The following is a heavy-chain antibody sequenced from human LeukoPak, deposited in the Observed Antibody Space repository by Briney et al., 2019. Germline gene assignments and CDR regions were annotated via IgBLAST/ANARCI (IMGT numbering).Heavy chain of an antibody. V-gene: IGHV1-46*01. Sequence: ASVKVPCKASGYTFTNYYMHWVRQAPGQGLEWMGIINPSGGSTSYAQKFQGRVTMTRDTSTSTVYMELSSLRSEDTAVYYCARDKRVWFGELLSTYFDYWGQGTLVTVSS. D-gene: IGHD3-10*01. J-gene: IGHJ4*02. CDR2: INPSGGST. CDR3: ARDKRVWFGELLSTYFDY. CDR1: GYTFTNYY.